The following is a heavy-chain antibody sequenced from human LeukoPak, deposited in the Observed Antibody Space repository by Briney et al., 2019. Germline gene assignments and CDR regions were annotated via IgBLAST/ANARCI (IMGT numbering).Heavy chain of an antibody. J-gene: IGHJ4*02. D-gene: IGHD3-10*01. CDR2: ISGSGGST. V-gene: IGHV3-23*01. CDR3: AKDLEPYYYGSGSYCPDY. CDR1: GFTFSNYA. Sequence: GGSLRLSCAASGFTFSNYAMSWVRQAPGKGLEWVSAISGSGGSTYYADSVKGRFTISRDNSKNTLYLQMNSLRAEDTAVYYCAKDLEPYYYGSGSYCPDYWGQGTLVTVSS.